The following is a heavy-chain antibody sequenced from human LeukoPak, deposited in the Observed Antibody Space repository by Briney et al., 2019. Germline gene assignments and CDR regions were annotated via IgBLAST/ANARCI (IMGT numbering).Heavy chain of an antibody. CDR2: VDPNSGST. CDR1: GYTFTTYD. Sequence: ASVKVSCKASGYTFTTYDINWARQATGQGLEWMGWVDPNSGSTGYAQNLQGRVTMTTNTSISTAYMELSSLRSEDTAVYYCASYSGYGKWGQGTLVTVSS. CDR3: ASYSGYGK. V-gene: IGHV1-8*01. D-gene: IGHD5-12*01. J-gene: IGHJ1*01.